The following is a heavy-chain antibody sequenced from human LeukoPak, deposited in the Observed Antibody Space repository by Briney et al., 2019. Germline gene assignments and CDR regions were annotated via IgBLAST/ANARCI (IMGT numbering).Heavy chain of an antibody. CDR1: GGSVSSGSYY. V-gene: IGHV4-61*01. Sequence: SETLSLTCTVSGGSVSSGSYYWSWIRQPPGKGLEWIGYVYYSGSTNYNPSLKSRVTISVDTSKNQFSLKLSSVTAADTAVYYCARELLSAYSSGWGGTFDYWGQGTLVTVSS. D-gene: IGHD6-19*01. CDR3: ARELLSAYSSGWGGTFDY. J-gene: IGHJ4*02. CDR2: VYYSGST.